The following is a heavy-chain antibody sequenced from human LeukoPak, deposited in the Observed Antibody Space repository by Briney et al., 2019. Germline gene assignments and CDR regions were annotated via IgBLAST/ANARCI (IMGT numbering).Heavy chain of an antibody. D-gene: IGHD2-2*01. Sequence: ASVKVSCKASGYTFTSYYMHWVRQAPGQGLEWMGIINPSGGSTSYAQKLQGRVTMTRDTSTSTVYMELSSLRSEDTAVYYCARESKVVPAAGYFDYWGQGILVTVSS. CDR3: ARESKVVPAAGYFDY. CDR2: INPSGGST. CDR1: GYTFTSYY. V-gene: IGHV1-46*01. J-gene: IGHJ4*02.